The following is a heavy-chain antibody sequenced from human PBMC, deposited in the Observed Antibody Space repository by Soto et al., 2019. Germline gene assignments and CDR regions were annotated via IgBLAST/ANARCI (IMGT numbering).Heavy chain of an antibody. V-gene: IGHV1-69*13. J-gene: IGHJ4*02. D-gene: IGHD6-13*01. CDR3: ARDDPSIAAAQGRSY. CDR2: IIPIFGTA. CDR1: GGTFSSYA. Sequence: SVKVSCKASGGTFSSYAISWVRQAPGQGLEWMGGIIPIFGTANYAQKFQGRVTITADESTSTAYMELSSLRSEDTAVYYCARDDPSIAAAQGRSYWGQGTLVTVSS.